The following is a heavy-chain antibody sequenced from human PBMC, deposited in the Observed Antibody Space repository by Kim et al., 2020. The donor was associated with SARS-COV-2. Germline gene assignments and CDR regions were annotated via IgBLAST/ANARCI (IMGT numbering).Heavy chain of an antibody. CDR3: ARARGVGASGFDN. CDR2: INEDGSEK. J-gene: IGHJ4*02. CDR1: GFTFSSFW. V-gene: IGHV3-7*03. D-gene: IGHD1-26*01. Sequence: GSLRLSCAASGFTFSSFWMSWVRQAPGKGLEWVANINEDGSEKYYVDSVKGRFTISRDNAKKSLYLQMNTLRVQDTAVYYCARARGVGASGFDNWGQG.